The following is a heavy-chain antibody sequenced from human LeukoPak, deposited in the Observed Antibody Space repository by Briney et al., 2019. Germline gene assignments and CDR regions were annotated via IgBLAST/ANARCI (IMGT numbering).Heavy chain of an antibody. CDR2: IWYDGSNK. J-gene: IGHJ5*02. CDR1: GFTFSSYG. D-gene: IGHD5-12*01. V-gene: IGHV3-33*01. Sequence: GGSLRLSCAASGFTFSSYGMHWVRQAPGKGLEWVAVIWYDGSNKYYADSVKGRFTISRDNAKNSLYLQMNSLRAEDTAVYYCARDGHIVATMSKWFDPWGQGTLVTVSS. CDR3: ARDGHIVATMSKWFDP.